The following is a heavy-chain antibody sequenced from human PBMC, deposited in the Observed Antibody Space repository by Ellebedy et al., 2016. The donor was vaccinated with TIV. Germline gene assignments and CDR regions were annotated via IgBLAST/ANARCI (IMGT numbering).Heavy chain of an antibody. D-gene: IGHD3-10*01. CDR1: GYSISDGYY. CDR3: VREYANVVTGGGWFYYYGMEV. Sequence: SETLSLXCTVSGYSISDGYYWAWVRQFPGRGLEWIGSMSFIWTTHYNPLLKSRVTISPDTSKAQFPLTLKSVTAADTAVYFCVREYANVVTGGGWFYYYGMEVWGQGTTVTVSS. V-gene: IGHV4-38-2*02. CDR2: MSFIWTT. J-gene: IGHJ6*02.